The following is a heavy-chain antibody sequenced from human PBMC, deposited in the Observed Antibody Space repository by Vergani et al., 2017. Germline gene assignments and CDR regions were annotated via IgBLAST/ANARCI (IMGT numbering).Heavy chain of an antibody. J-gene: IGHJ4*02. V-gene: IGHV4-31*02. CDR3: AREGAYCSSGSCSSIDS. CDR1: GESLSREGFY. Sequence: QVQLQESGPGLVKPSETLSLTCSVAGESLSREGFYWSWIRHHPEKGLGWLGHVFSSGTAYFNPSLKGRLTISIDTSQNQFSLKLSSVTAADPAVYYCAREGAYCSSGSCSSIDSWGRGALVTVSS. CDR2: VFSSGTA. D-gene: IGHD2-2*01.